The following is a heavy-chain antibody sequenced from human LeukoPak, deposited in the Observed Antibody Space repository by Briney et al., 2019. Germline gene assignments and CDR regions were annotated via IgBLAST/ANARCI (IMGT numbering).Heavy chain of an antibody. Sequence: GGSLRLSCAASGFTFSNYAMNWVRQAPGKGLEWVSTIYGGDSGTFYADSVKGRFTISRDNSKNTLYLQMNSLRAEDTAVCYCARRFGSGSFYSDWGQGTLVTVSS. V-gene: IGHV3-23*01. CDR3: ARRFGSGSFYSD. D-gene: IGHD3-10*01. J-gene: IGHJ4*02. CDR1: GFTFSNYA. CDR2: IYGGDSGT.